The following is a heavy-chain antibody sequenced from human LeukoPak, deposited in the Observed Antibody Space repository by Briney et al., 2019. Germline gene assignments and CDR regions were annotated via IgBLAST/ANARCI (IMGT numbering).Heavy chain of an antibody. CDR3: ARAPSLWFGEEDWFDP. D-gene: IGHD3-10*01. CDR2: INPNSGGT. V-gene: IGHV1-2*02. J-gene: IGHJ5*02. CDR1: GHTLTGYY. Sequence: GSVKVCCKAYGHTLTGYYMHWGRQAHGQGIEWMGWINPNSGGTNYAQKFQGRVTMTRDTSISTAYMELSRLRSDDTAVYYCARAPSLWFGEEDWFDPWGQGTLVTVSS.